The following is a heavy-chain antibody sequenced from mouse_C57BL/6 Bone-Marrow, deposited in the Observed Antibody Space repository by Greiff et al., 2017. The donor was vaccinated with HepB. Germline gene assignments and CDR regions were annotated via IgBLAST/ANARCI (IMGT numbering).Heavy chain of an antibody. J-gene: IGHJ2*01. Sequence: VQLQQSGPELVKPGASVKISCKASGYAFSSSWMNWVKQRPGKGLEWIGRIYPGDGDTNYNGKFKGKATLTADKSSSTAYMQLSSLTSEDSAVYYCARGGPYGSSPYYFDYWGQGTTLTVSS. V-gene: IGHV1-82*01. CDR3: ARGGPYGSSPYYFDY. CDR2: IYPGDGDT. CDR1: GYAFSSSW. D-gene: IGHD1-1*01.